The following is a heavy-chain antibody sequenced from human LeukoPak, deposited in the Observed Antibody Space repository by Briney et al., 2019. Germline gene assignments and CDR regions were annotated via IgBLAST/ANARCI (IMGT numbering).Heavy chain of an antibody. D-gene: IGHD6-19*01. CDR2: IYSGGST. V-gene: IGHV3-53*04. J-gene: IGHJ4*02. Sequence: GWSLRLSCPASGFTVSSNYMSWVRQAPGRGRDWVSVIYSGGSTYCADSVKGRFAISRHNSKNTLYLQMNSLRAEDTAVYYCARVAVAGHPLDYWGQRTLVTLSS. CDR3: ARVAVAGHPLDY. CDR1: GFTVSSNY.